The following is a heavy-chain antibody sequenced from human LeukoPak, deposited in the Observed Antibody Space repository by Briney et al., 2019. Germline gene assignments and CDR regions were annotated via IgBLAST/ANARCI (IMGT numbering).Heavy chain of an antibody. CDR1: GFTFSSYS. D-gene: IGHD3-10*01. CDR2: ISSSSSYI. Sequence: GGSLRLSCAASGFTFSSYSMNWVRQAPGKGLEWVSSISSSSSYIYYADSVKGRFTISRDNAKNSLYLQMNSLRAEDKAVYYCASAKPFGEWNACDIWGQGTMVTVSS. CDR3: ASAKPFGEWNACDI. J-gene: IGHJ3*02. V-gene: IGHV3-21*01.